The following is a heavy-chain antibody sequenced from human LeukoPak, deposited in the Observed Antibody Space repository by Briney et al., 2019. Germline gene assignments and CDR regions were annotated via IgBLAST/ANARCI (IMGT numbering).Heavy chain of an antibody. J-gene: IGHJ4*02. CDR3: ARATRNGYDY. D-gene: IGHD5-24*01. CDR2: ISHTSDSI. CDR1: GFTFRIYG. V-gene: IGHV3-48*01. Sequence: PGGSLRLSCVASGFTFRIYGMNWVRQAPGKGPEWVSYISHTSDSILYADSVKGRFTMSGDNAKKSLYLQMNSLRAEDSAVYYCARATRNGYDYWGRGTLVTVSS.